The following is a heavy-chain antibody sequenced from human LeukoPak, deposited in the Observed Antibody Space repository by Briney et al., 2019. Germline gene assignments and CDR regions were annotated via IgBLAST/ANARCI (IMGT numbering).Heavy chain of an antibody. D-gene: IGHD4-17*01. CDR1: GFTFSSYA. CDR2: ISGSGGST. CDR3: AKGFMERTVSDLFPGRHYYYYGMDV. Sequence: PGGSLRLSCAASGFTFSSYAMSWVRQAPGKGLEWVSAISGSGGSTYYADSVKGRFTISRDNSKNTLYLQMNSLRAEDTAVYYCAKGFMERTVSDLFPGRHYYYYGMDVWGQGTTVTVSS. J-gene: IGHJ6*02. V-gene: IGHV3-23*01.